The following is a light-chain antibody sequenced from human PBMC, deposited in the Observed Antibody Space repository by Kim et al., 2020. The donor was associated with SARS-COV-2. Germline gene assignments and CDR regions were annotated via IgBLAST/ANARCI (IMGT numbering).Light chain of an antibody. V-gene: IGLV2-14*03. Sequence: QSITISCTGTSSDGGGYNYVSWYQQHPGKAPKLMIYDVSNRPSGVSNRFSGSKSGNTASLTISGLQAEDEADYYCSSYTSSSTDVVFGGGTQLTVL. CDR2: DVS. CDR3: SSYTSSSTDVV. CDR1: SSDGGGYNY. J-gene: IGLJ2*01.